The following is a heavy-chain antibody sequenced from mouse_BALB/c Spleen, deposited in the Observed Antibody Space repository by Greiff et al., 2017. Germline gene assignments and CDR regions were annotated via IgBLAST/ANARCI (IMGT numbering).Heavy chain of an antibody. CDR3: AREGYYGSSLVWYFDV. Sequence: VQLQQSGPELVKPGASVKMSCKASGYTFTSYVMHWVKQKPGQGLEWIGYINPYNDGTKYNEKFKGKATLTSDKSSSTAYMELSSLTSEDSAVYYCAREGYYGSSLVWYFDVWGAGTTVTVSS. J-gene: IGHJ1*01. CDR1: GYTFTSYV. D-gene: IGHD1-1*01. V-gene: IGHV1-14*01. CDR2: INPYNDGT.